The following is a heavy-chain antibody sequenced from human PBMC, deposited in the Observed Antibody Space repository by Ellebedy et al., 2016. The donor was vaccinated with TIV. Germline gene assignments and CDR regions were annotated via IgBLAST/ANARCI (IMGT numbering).Heavy chain of an antibody. Sequence: GESLKISCAASGSTFSSYGMHWVRQAPGKGLEWVAVIWYDGSNKYYADSVKGRFTISRDNSKNTLYLQMNSLRAEDTAVYYCARARLDWNWFDPWGQGTLVTVSS. CDR1: GSTFSSYG. CDR3: ARARLDWNWFDP. J-gene: IGHJ5*02. D-gene: IGHD3-9*01. CDR2: IWYDGSNK. V-gene: IGHV3-33*01.